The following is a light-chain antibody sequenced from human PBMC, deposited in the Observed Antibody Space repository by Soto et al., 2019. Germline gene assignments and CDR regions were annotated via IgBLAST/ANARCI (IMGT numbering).Light chain of an antibody. J-gene: IGKJ5*01. Sequence: DRVTITCRASQNINSYLAWYQQKPGQAPRLLIYGASSRATGIPDRFSGSGSGTDFTLTISRLEPEDFAVYYFQQYGSSSTFGQGTRLEIK. CDR3: QQYGSSST. V-gene: IGKV3-20*01. CDR1: QNINSY. CDR2: GAS.